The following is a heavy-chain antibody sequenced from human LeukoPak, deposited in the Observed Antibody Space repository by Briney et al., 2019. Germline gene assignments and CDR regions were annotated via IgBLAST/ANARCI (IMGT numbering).Heavy chain of an antibody. CDR3: ARESSAAAGNRFDC. J-gene: IGHJ4*02. D-gene: IGHD6-13*01. CDR2: VSSSSSTI. Sequence: GGSLRLSCEASGFTLTSYSMNWVRQAPGKGLEWVSYVSSSSSTIYYADSVKGRFTISRDNAKNSLYLQMNSLRAEDTAVYYCARESSAAAGNRFDCWGQGTLVTVSS. V-gene: IGHV3-48*01. CDR1: GFTLTSYS.